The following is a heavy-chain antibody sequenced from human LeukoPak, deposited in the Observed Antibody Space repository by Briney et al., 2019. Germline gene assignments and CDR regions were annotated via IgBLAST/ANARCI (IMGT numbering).Heavy chain of an antibody. J-gene: IGHJ6*03. Sequence: ASVQVSCKASGYTFTGYYMHWVRQAPGQGLEWMGWINPNSGGTNYAQKFQGRVTMTRDTSISTAYMELSRLRSDDTAVYYCARTRGATFYYYMDVWGKGTTVTVSS. CDR2: INPNSGGT. D-gene: IGHD1-26*01. V-gene: IGHV1-2*02. CDR3: ARTRGATFYYYMDV. CDR1: GYTFTGYY.